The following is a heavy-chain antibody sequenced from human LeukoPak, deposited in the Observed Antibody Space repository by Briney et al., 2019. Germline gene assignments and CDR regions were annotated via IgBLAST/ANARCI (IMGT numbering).Heavy chain of an antibody. CDR3: ARHPTAMGFDY. CDR2: MNPNSGNT. CDR1: GYTFISYD. V-gene: IGHV1-8*01. D-gene: IGHD2-2*01. Sequence: ASVKVSCKASGYTFISYDINWVREATGQGLEWMGWMNPNSGNTGYAQKFQGRVTMTRNTSISTAYMELSSLRSEDTAVYYCARHPTAMGFDYWGQGTLVTVSS. J-gene: IGHJ4*02.